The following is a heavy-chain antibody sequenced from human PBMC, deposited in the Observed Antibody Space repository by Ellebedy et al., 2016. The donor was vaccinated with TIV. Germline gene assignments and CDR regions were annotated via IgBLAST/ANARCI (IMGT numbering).Heavy chain of an antibody. J-gene: IGHJ4*02. Sequence: GESLKISCAASGFSFSSHTMTWVRQAPERGLVWVSTVTGGGTDTFYADSVTGRFTISRDNSNKLLYLQMNSLRPEDTAMYYCARDRYAVAENPTFEYWGQGTLVTVSS. CDR1: GFSFSSHT. CDR2: VTGGGTDT. D-gene: IGHD6-19*01. V-gene: IGHV3-23*01. CDR3: ARDRYAVAENPTFEY.